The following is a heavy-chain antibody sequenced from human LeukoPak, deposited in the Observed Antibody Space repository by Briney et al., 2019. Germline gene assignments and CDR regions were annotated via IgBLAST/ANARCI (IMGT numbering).Heavy chain of an antibody. V-gene: IGHV3-21*01. D-gene: IGHD3-10*01. CDR2: ISSSSSYI. J-gene: IGHJ4*02. CDR1: GFTFSSYS. Sequence: GGSLRLSCAASGFTFSSYSMNWVRQAPGKGLEWASSISSSSSYIYYADSVVGRFTISRDNAKNSLYLQMSSLSAEDTAVYYCRFGDFNDYWGQGTLVTVSS. CDR3: RFGDFNDY.